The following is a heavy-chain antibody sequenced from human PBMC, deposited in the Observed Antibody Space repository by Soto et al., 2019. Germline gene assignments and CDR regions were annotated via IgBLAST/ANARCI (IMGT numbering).Heavy chain of an antibody. D-gene: IGHD3-22*01. Sequence: EVQLVESGGGLIQPGGSLRVSCAASGFTVSRSYMSWVRQAPGKGLEWVSVIYSGGSTNYADSVKGRFTISRDNSKNTLYLQMNSLRVEDPALYYCARDTYYYDGGGQPYWGQGTLVTVSS. J-gene: IGHJ4*02. CDR1: GFTVSRSY. CDR3: ARDTYYYDGGGQPY. CDR2: IYSGGST. V-gene: IGHV3-53*01.